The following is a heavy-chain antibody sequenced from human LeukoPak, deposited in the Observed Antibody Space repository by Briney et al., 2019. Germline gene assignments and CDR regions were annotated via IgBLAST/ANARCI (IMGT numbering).Heavy chain of an antibody. Sequence: GGSLRLSCAASGFTFSSYGMHWVRQAPGKGLEWVAFIRYDGSNKYYADSVKGRFTISRDNSKNTLYLQMNSLRAEDTAVYYCARVGSVTYAFDIWGQGTMVTVSS. J-gene: IGHJ3*02. D-gene: IGHD1-26*01. V-gene: IGHV3-30*02. CDR2: IRYDGSNK. CDR3: ARVGSVTYAFDI. CDR1: GFTFSSYG.